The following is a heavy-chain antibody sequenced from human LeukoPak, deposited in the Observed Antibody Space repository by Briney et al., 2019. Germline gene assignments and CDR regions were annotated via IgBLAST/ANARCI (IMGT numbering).Heavy chain of an antibody. CDR1: GFTFSSYS. J-gene: IGHJ4*02. D-gene: IGHD1-14*01. V-gene: IGHV3-48*02. CDR3: ARSVGGGSPGVGFDY. Sequence: GGSLRLSCAASGFTFSSYSMNWVRQAPGKGLEWVSYISSSSSTIYYADSVKGRFTISRDNAKNSLYLQMNSLRDEDTAVYYCARSVGGGSPGVGFDYWGQGTLVTVSS. CDR2: ISSSSSTI.